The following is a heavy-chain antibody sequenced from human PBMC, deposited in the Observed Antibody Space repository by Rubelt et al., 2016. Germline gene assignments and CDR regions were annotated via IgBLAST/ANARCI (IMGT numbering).Heavy chain of an antibody. CDR2: INQDGSDK. Sequence: EVQLVESGGGLVQPGGSLRLSCAASGFSLSTYWMNWVRQAPGKGLEWVANINQDGSDKYYVDSVKGRFTISRDNAKNSLYLQMNSRRAEDTAVYYCARGDGTANDYWGQGTLVTVSS. D-gene: IGHD2-21*02. CDR1: GFSLSTYW. V-gene: IGHV3-7*03. J-gene: IGHJ4*02. CDR3: ARGDGTANDY.